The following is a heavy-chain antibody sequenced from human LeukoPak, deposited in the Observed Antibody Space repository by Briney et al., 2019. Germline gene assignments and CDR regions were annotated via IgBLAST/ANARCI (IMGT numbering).Heavy chain of an antibody. J-gene: IGHJ5*02. V-gene: IGHV3-23*01. CDR3: AKDGYSYGYVIGWFDP. CDR2: ISGSGGST. D-gene: IGHD5-18*01. Sequence: PGGSLRLSCAASVFTFSSYSMSWVCQAPWKGLEWVSAISGSGGSTYYADSVKGRFTISGDNSKNTLYLQMNSLRAEDTAVYYCAKDGYSYGYVIGWFDPWGQGTLVTVSS. CDR1: VFTFSSYS.